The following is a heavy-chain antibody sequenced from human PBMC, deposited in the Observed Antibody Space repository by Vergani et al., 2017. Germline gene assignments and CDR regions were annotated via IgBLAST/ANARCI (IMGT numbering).Heavy chain of an antibody. CDR1: GFTFTSSA. V-gene: IGHV1-58*01. CDR3: AAELRGEYCGGDCSLYYFDY. D-gene: IGHD2-21*01. CDR2: IIVGSGNT. Sequence: QMQLVQSGPEVKKPGTSVKVSCKASGFTFTSSAVQWVRQARGQRLEWIGWIIVGSGNTNYAQKFQERVTITRDMSTSTAYMELSSLRSEDTAAYYCAAELRGEYCGGDCSLYYFDYWGQGTLVTVSS. J-gene: IGHJ4*02.